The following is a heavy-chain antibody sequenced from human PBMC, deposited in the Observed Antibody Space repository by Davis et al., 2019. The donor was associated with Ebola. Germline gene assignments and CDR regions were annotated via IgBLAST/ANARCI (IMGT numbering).Heavy chain of an antibody. V-gene: IGHV3-15*01. CDR2: IKSKTDGGTT. Sequence: PGGSLRLSCAASGFTFSNAWMSWVRQAPGKGLEWVGRIKSKTDGGTTDYAAPVKGRFTISRDDSKNTLYLQMNSLKTEDTAVYYCTTDMVGATTYGDYWGQGTLVTVSS. D-gene: IGHD1-26*01. J-gene: IGHJ4*02. CDR3: TTDMVGATTYGDY. CDR1: GFTFSNAW.